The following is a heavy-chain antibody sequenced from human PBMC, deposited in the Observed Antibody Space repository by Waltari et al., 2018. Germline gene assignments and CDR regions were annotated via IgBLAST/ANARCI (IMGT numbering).Heavy chain of an antibody. J-gene: IGHJ6*02. CDR2: ISGSGGTT. D-gene: IGHD6-19*01. CDR3: AKDRGSGSNYYYYGMDV. Sequence: EVQLLESGGGLVQPGGSLRLSCAASGFTFSSYAMSWVRQAPGRGLEWVSAISGSGGTTYSADSVKGRFTISRDNSKNTLYLQMNSLRAEDTAVYYCAKDRGSGSNYYYYGMDVWGQGTTVTVSS. CDR1: GFTFSSYA. V-gene: IGHV3-23*01.